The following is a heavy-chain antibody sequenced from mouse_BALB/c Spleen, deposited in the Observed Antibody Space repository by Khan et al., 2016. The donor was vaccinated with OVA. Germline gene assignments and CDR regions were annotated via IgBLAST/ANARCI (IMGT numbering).Heavy chain of an antibody. V-gene: IGHV3-8*02. CDR2: MIYTGYT. D-gene: IGHD2-14*01. CDR1: GDSITSGY. J-gene: IGHJ3*01. Sequence: EVKLLESGPSLVKPSQTLSLTCSVTGDSITSGYWSWIRKFPGTKLEYMGYMIYTGYTDYNPSLKSRLAITRHTSKNQCYLQLNSVTTEDTATSYCAGSTYRYAFAYWGQGTLVTVSA. CDR3: AGSTYRYAFAY.